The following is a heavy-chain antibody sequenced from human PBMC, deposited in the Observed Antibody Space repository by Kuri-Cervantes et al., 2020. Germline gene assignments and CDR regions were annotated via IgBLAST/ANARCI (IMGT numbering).Heavy chain of an antibody. CDR3: ARTSAAADYYYYYYGMDV. CDR2: IWYDGSNK. Sequence: GESLKISCAASGFTFSSYGMHWVRQAPGKGLEWMAVIWYDGSNKYYADSVKGRFTISRDNSKNTLYLQMNSLRAEDTAVYYCARTSAAADYYYYYYGMDVWGQGTTVTVSS. V-gene: IGHV3-33*08. D-gene: IGHD6-13*01. J-gene: IGHJ6*02. CDR1: GFTFSSYG.